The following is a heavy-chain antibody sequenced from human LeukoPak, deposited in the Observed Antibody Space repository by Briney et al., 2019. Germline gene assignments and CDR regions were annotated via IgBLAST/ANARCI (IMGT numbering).Heavy chain of an antibody. CDR1: GYTFTSYY. Sequence: ASVKVSCKASGYTFTSYYMHWVRQAPGQGLEWTGIINPSGGSTSYAQKFQGRVTMTTDTSTSTAYMELRSLRSDDTAVYYCAREPYRGPFDYWGQRTLVTVSS. J-gene: IGHJ4*02. CDR2: INPSGGST. V-gene: IGHV1-46*01. CDR3: AREPYRGPFDY. D-gene: IGHD4-23*01.